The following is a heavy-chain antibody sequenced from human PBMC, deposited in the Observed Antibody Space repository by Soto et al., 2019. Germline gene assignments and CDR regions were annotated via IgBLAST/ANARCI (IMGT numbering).Heavy chain of an antibody. J-gene: IGHJ5*02. CDR1: GYTFTSYG. CDR3: ARDPRDNYGYYRWFDP. V-gene: IGHV1-69*04. CDR2: IIPILGIA. Sequence: SVKVSCKASGYTFTSYGISWVRQAPGQGLKWMGRIIPILGIANYAQKFQGRVTITADKSTSTAYMELSSLRSEDTAVYYCARDPRDNYGYYRWFDPWGQGTQDTVSS. D-gene: IGHD5-18*01.